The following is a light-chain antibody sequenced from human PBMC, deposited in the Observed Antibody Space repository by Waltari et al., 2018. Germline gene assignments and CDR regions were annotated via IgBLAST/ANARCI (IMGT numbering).Light chain of an antibody. Sequence: QSALTQPSSVSGSPGQSITLSCTGTRGDLGGSDYVSWYQHHPGKAPKLMIFDVSNRPSGVSNRFSGSKSDNTASLTISGLQAEDEADYYCSSYTSSSTRLVFGGGTKVTVL. CDR3: SSYTSSSTRLV. CDR1: RGDLGGSDY. CDR2: DVS. V-gene: IGLV2-14*03. J-gene: IGLJ2*01.